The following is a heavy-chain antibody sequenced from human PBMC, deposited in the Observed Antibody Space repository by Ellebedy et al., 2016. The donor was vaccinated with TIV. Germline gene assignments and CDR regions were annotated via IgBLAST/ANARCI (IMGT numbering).Heavy chain of an antibody. J-gene: IGHJ4*02. V-gene: IGHV4-34*01. CDR3: ASCWGSYRPLDY. CDR1: GGSFSGFY. Sequence: MPSETLSLTCAVYGGSFSGFYWSWTRQPPGKGLEWIGEINHSGSTSYNPSLKSRVTISVDTSKNQFSVRLSSVTAADTAVYYCASCWGSYRPLDYWGQGTLVTVSS. CDR2: INHSGST. D-gene: IGHD3-16*02.